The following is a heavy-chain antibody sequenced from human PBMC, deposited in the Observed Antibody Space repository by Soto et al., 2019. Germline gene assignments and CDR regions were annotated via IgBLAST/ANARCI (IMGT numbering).Heavy chain of an antibody. CDR1: GGSFSGYY. J-gene: IGHJ4*02. D-gene: IGHD2-2*01. Sequence: QVQLQQWGAGLLKPSETLSLTCAVFGGSFSGYYWSWIRQPPGKGLEWIGEINHSGSTNYNPSLKSRVTISVDTSKNQFSLKLSSVTAADTAVYYCARGLGRTQSPPLGYWGQGTLVTVSS. V-gene: IGHV4-34*01. CDR2: INHSGST. CDR3: ARGLGRTQSPPLGY.